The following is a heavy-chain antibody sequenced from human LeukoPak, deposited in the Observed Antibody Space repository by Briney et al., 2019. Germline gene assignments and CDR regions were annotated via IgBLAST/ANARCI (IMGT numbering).Heavy chain of an antibody. Sequence: SETLSLTCAVYGGSFSGYYWSWICQPPGKGLEWIGEINHSGSTNYNPSLKSRVTISVDTSKNQFSLKLSSVTAADTAVYYCASERGAIDYWGQGTLVTVSS. CDR2: INHSGST. CDR3: ASERGAIDY. CDR1: GGSFSGYY. D-gene: IGHD3-10*01. V-gene: IGHV4-34*01. J-gene: IGHJ4*02.